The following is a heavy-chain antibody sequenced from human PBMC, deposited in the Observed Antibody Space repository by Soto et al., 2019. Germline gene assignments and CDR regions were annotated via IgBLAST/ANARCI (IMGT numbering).Heavy chain of an antibody. V-gene: IGHV4-30-2*01. CDR2: IYHSGST. D-gene: IGHD3-9*01. Sequence: SATLSLTCAVSGGSISSGGYSWSWIRQPPGKGLEWIGYIYHSGSTYYNPSLKSRVTISVDRSKNQFSLKLSSVTAADTAVYYCARGRDYDILTGYPWGQGTLVTVSS. CDR3: ARGRDYDILTGYP. J-gene: IGHJ5*02. CDR1: GGSISSGGYS.